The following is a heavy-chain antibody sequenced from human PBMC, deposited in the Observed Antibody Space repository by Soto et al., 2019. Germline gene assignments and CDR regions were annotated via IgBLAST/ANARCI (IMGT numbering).Heavy chain of an antibody. Sequence: PGGSLRLSCAASGFTFSSYWMHWVRQAPGKGLVWVSRINSDGSSTSYADSVKGRFTISRDNAKNTLYLQMNSLRAEDTAVYYCATSSPIPSPIHRVGDDYYYYYGMDVWGQGTMVTVSS. CDR2: INSDGSST. D-gene: IGHD1-26*01. J-gene: IGHJ6*02. CDR1: GFTFSSYW. CDR3: ATSSPIPSPIHRVGDDYYYYYGMDV. V-gene: IGHV3-74*01.